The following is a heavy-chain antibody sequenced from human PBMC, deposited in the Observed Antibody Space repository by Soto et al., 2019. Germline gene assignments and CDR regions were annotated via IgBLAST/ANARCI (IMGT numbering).Heavy chain of an antibody. CDR2: ISYDGSNK. CDR3: ARSQGGRWLLWFDP. D-gene: IGHD5-18*01. Sequence: PGGSLRLSCAASGFTFSSYAMHWVRQAPGKGLEWVAVISYDGSNKYYADSVKGRFTISRDNAKNSLYLQMNSLRAEDTAVYYCARSQGGRWLLWFDPWGQGTLVTVSS. J-gene: IGHJ5*02. V-gene: IGHV3-30-3*01. CDR1: GFTFSSYA.